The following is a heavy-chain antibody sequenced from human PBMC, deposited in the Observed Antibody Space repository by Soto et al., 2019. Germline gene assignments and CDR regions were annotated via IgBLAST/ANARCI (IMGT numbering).Heavy chain of an antibody. D-gene: IGHD3-10*01. CDR3: ARVKIYYGSEYPQDY. Sequence: GGSLRLSCAASGFTFSSYWMSWVRQAPGKGLEWVANIKQDGSEKYYVDSVKGRFTISRDNAKNSLYLQMNSLRAEDTAVYYCARVKIYYGSEYPQDYWGQGTLVTVSS. CDR2: IKQDGSEK. CDR1: GFTFSSYW. J-gene: IGHJ4*02. V-gene: IGHV3-7*05.